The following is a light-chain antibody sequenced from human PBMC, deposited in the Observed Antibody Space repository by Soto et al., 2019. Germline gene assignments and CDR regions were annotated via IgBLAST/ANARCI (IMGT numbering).Light chain of an antibody. J-gene: IGLJ1*01. CDR2: SNN. CDR3: AAWDDNLSTYV. Sequence: SVLTQPPSASGTPGQRVSISCSGYSSSIGTNFVYWYQQLPGTAPKVLIHSNNQRPSGVPDRFSGSKSGTSASLAISGLRSEDEADYYCAAWDDNLSTYVFGSGTKLTVL. CDR1: SSSIGTNF. V-gene: IGLV1-47*02.